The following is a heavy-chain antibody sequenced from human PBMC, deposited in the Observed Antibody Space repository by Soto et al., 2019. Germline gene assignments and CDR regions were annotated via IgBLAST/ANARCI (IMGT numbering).Heavy chain of an antibody. Sequence: QVQLVESGGGVVQPGRSLRLSYAASGFTFSSYGMHWVRQAPGKGLEWVAVIWYDGSNKYYGDSVKGRFTISRDNSKNTLYLQMNSLRAEDTAVYYCARTESSGYCFDNWGQGTLVTVSS. V-gene: IGHV3-33*01. J-gene: IGHJ4*02. CDR2: IWYDGSNK. CDR1: GFTFSSYG. CDR3: ARTESSGYCFDN. D-gene: IGHD3-22*01.